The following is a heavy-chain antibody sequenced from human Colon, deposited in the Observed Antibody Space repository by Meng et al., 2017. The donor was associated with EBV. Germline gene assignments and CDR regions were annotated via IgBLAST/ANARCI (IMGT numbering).Heavy chain of an antibody. CDR2: IYHSGTT. CDR3: ARNGDYNPGLY. V-gene: IGHV4-4*02. Sequence: QVQLQESGPGRVKPSGTLSLTCAASGDSISNNWWSWVRQPPGKGLEWIGEIYHSGTTNYNPSLRSRVTISVDKSKNQFSLQLTSVTAADTAVYYCARNGDYNPGLYWGQGTLVTVSS. D-gene: IGHD4-17*01. CDR1: GDSISNNW. J-gene: IGHJ4*02.